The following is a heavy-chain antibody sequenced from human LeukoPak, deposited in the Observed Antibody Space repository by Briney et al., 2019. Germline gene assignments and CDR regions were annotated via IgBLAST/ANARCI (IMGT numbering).Heavy chain of an antibody. CDR2: VRPDGST. CDR1: GGSFSDYF. J-gene: IGHJ4*02. D-gene: IGHD6-19*01. CDR3: ARGTLYSGWSYYFDS. V-gene: IGHV4-34*01. Sequence: SETLSLTCAVYGGSFSDYFCIWIRQSPGRGLEWIGEVRPDGSTTYNPSLKSRVSISLDTSRTHSSLRLRSVAAADSGLYYCARGTLYSGWSYYFDSWGQGTLVTVSS.